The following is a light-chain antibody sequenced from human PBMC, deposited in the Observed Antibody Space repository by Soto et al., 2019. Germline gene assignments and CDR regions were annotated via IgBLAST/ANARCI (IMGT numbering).Light chain of an antibody. CDR3: CSYAGSSTLV. CDR1: SSDVGSYKF. J-gene: IGLJ2*01. Sequence: QSALTQPASVSGCPGQSITISCTGTSSDVGSYKFVSWYQQHPGKAPKLMIYEGSKRPSGVSNRFSGSKSGKTASLTISGLQAEDEADYYCCSYAGSSTLVFGGGTQVTVL. V-gene: IGLV2-23*01. CDR2: EGS.